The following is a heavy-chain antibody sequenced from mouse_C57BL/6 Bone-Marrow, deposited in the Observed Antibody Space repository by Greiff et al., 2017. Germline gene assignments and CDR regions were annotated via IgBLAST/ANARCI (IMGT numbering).Heavy chain of an antibody. CDR1: GFTFSSYG. D-gene: IGHD2-4*01. J-gene: IGHJ4*01. Sequence: EVNVVESGGDLVKPGGSLKLSCAASGFTFSSYGMSWVRQTPDKRLEWVATISSGGSYTYYPDSVKGRFTISRDNAKNTLYLQMSSLKSEDTAMYYCANYDSMDYWGQGTAVTVSS. CDR2: ISSGGSYT. CDR3: ANYDSMDY. V-gene: IGHV5-6*01.